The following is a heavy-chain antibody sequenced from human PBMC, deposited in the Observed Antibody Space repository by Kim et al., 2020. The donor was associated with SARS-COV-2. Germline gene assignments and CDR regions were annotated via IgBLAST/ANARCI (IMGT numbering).Heavy chain of an antibody. CDR2: ISSNGGST. CDR3: VKDSSAPRLLRYFDWHKGWGYFDY. J-gene: IGHJ4*02. V-gene: IGHV3-64D*06. Sequence: GGSLRLSCSASGFTFSSYAMHWVRQAPGKGLEYVSAISSNGGSTYYADSVKGRFTISRDNSKNTLYLQMSSLRAEDTAVYYCVKDSSAPRLLRYFDWHKGWGYFDYWGQGTLVTVSS. CDR1: GFTFSSYA. D-gene: IGHD3-9*01.